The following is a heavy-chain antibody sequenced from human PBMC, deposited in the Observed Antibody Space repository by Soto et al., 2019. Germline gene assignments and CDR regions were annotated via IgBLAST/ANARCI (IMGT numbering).Heavy chain of an antibody. V-gene: IGHV4-59*11. J-gene: IGHJ4*02. Sequence: SETLSLTCTVSGGSMSSHYWTWLRQPPGKGLEWIGYISYSGSSYYNPSLKSRVTISAETSRNQFSLRLTSVIAADTAVYFCERADPGVYVGFWGQGTLVTVSS. CDR3: ERADPGVYVGF. D-gene: IGHD1-26*01. CDR1: GGSMSSHY. CDR2: ISYSGSS.